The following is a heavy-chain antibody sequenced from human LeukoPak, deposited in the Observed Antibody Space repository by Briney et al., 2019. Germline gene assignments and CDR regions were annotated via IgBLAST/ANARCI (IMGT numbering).Heavy chain of an antibody. D-gene: IGHD1-26*01. J-gene: IGHJ6*03. V-gene: IGHV4-30-2*01. Sequence: PSETLSLTCAVSGGSISSGGYSWSWIRQPPGKGLEWIGYIYHSGSTYYNPSLKSRVTISVDRSKNQFSLKLSSVTAADTAVYYCARDSGSYYYYYMDVWGKGTTVTVSS. CDR3: ARDSGSYYYYYMDV. CDR1: GGSISSGGYS. CDR2: IYHSGST.